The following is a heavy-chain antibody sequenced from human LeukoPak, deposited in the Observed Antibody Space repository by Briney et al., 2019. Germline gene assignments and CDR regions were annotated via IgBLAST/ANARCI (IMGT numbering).Heavy chain of an antibody. CDR3: ATPGYCSGGSCYGEFDY. Sequence: ASVKVSCKASGYPFTTYGISWVRQAPGQGLEWMGWIKDYNGNTNYAQKFQGRVTMTEDTSTDTAYMELSSLRSEDTAVYYCATPGYCSGGSCYGEFDYWGQGTLVTVPS. V-gene: IGHV1-18*01. J-gene: IGHJ4*02. CDR2: IKDYNGNT. D-gene: IGHD2-15*01. CDR1: GYPFTTYG.